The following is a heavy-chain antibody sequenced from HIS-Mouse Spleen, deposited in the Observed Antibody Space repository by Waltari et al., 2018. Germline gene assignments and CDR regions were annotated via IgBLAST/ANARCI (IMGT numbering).Heavy chain of an antibody. J-gene: IGHJ4*02. D-gene: IGHD1-26*01. CDR2: ITYDGSNK. CDR3: AKVNSGSYYFDY. Sequence: QVQLVESGGGVVQPGRSLRLSCAASGFTFSSYGMHWVRQAPGKGLEWVAFITYDGSNKYYADSVKGRFTISRDKSKNTLYLQMNSLRAEDTAVYYCAKVNSGSYYFDYWGQGTLVTVSS. V-gene: IGHV3-30*18. CDR1: GFTFSSYG.